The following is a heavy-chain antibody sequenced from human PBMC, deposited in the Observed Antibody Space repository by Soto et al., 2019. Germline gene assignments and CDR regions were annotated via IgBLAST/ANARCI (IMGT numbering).Heavy chain of an antibody. CDR3: ARHPERIAEIGWFDP. V-gene: IGHV3-48*01. D-gene: IGHD6-13*01. CDR2: ISSSSSTI. J-gene: IGHJ5*02. Sequence: GGSLRLSCAASGFTFSSYSMNWVRQAPGKGLEWVSYISSSSSTIYYADSVKGRFTISRDNAKNSLYLQMDSLRAEDTAVYYCARHPERIAEIGWFDPWGQGTLVTVSS. CDR1: GFTFSSYS.